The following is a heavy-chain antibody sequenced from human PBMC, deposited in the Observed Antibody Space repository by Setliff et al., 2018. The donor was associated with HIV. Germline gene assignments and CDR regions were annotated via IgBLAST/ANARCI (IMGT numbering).Heavy chain of an antibody. CDR1: GGSMSGYF. V-gene: IGHV4-4*07. Sequence: LSETLSLTCTVSGGSMSGYFWTWIRQPAGKGLEWIGRILPSGATNYNPSLKSRLTMSVDTSNNQFSLKLSSVTAADTAVYYCARIFGDQGYYYGMDVWGQGTTVTVSS. D-gene: IGHD3-3*01. J-gene: IGHJ6*02. CDR3: ARIFGDQGYYYGMDV. CDR2: ILPSGAT.